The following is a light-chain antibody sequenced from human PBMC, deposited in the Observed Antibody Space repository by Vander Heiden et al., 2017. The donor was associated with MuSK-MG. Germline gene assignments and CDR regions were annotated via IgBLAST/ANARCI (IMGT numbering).Light chain of an antibody. CDR1: SSDVGSYNL. J-gene: IGLJ1*01. Sequence: QSALTQPASVSGSPGQSITTSCPGTSSDVGSYNLVSWYQQHPGKAPKLMIYEGSKRPSGVSNRFSGSKSGNTASLTISGLQAEDEADYYCCSYAGSSTPYVFGTGTKVTVL. V-gene: IGLV2-23*01. CDR3: CSYAGSSTPYV. CDR2: EGS.